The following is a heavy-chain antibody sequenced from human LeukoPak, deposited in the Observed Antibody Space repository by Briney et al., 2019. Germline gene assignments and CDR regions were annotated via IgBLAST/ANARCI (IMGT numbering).Heavy chain of an antibody. CDR2: IGAYNGNS. V-gene: IGHV1-18*01. Sequence: ASVKVSCKASGYTFTSYGISWVRQAPGQGLEWMGWIGAYNGNSNYAQKFQGRVTMTTDTSTSTGYMELRSLRSDDTAVYYCARVHSYCSSTSCLDYWXXXTLVTVSS. CDR1: GYTFTSYG. J-gene: IGHJ4*01. CDR3: ARVHSYCSSTSCLDY. D-gene: IGHD2-2*01.